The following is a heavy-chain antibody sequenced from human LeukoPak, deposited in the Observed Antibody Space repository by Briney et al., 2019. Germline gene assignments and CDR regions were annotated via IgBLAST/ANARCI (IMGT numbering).Heavy chain of an antibody. CDR3: ASKHDYGDYFDY. Sequence: KSSETLSLTCTVSGGSISSYYWSWIRQPPGKGLEWIGYIYYSGSTNYNPSLKSRVTISVDTSKNQFSLKLSSVTAADTAAYYCASKHDYGDYFDYWGQGTLVTVSS. CDR2: IYYSGST. J-gene: IGHJ4*02. CDR1: GGSISSYY. D-gene: IGHD4-17*01. V-gene: IGHV4-59*01.